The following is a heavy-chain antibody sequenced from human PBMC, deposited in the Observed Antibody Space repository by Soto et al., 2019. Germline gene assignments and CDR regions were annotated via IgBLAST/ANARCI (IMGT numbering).Heavy chain of an antibody. CDR3: AMLNSGSYAYHGMDV. D-gene: IGHD1-26*01. V-gene: IGHV3-23*01. Sequence: EVQLLESGGDLVQPGGSLRLSCAASGFTFSSYAMNWVRQAPGKGLEWVSAISGSGGNTFYADSVKGRFTISRDNSKTKLFLQMHSLRAEDTSIYYCAMLNSGSYAYHGMDVWGQGTTVTVSS. CDR2: ISGSGGNT. CDR1: GFTFSSYA. J-gene: IGHJ6*02.